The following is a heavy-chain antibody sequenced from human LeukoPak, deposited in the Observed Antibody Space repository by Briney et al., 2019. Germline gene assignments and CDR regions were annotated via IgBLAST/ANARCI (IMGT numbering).Heavy chain of an antibody. Sequence: GGSLRLSCAASGFTFSSYSMNWVRQAPGKGLEWVSYISSSSSTIYYADSVKGRFTISRDNSKNTLYLQMNSLRAEDTAVYYCAKWERGRFAHWGQGTLVTVSS. CDR3: AKWERGRFAH. CDR1: GFTFSSYS. D-gene: IGHD1-26*01. V-gene: IGHV3-48*01. J-gene: IGHJ4*02. CDR2: ISSSSSTI.